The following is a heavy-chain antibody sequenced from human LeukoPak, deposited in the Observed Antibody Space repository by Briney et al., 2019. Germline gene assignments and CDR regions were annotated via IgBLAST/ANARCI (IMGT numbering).Heavy chain of an antibody. D-gene: IGHD3-3*01. CDR3: ARGYYDFWSGYYTGAYYFDY. J-gene: IGHJ4*02. CDR2: ISSSSTI. CDR1: GFTFSSYS. V-gene: IGHV3-48*01. Sequence: GGSLRLSCAASGFTFSSYSMNWVRQAPGKGLEWVSYISSSSTIYYADSVKGRFTISRDNAKNSLYLQMNSLRAEDTAVYYCARGYYDFWSGYYTGAYYFDYWGQGTLVTVSS.